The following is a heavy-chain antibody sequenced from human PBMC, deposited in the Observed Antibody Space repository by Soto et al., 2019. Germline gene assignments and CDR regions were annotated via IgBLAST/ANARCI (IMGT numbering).Heavy chain of an antibody. CDR1: GGSFSDYY. D-gene: IGHD1-1*01. CDR3: ARVNWNFYGKTDY. V-gene: IGHV4-34*01. Sequence: SETLSLTCAVYGGSFSDYYWGWIRQSPGKGLEWIGEINHSGSTNYNPSLKSRVTMAVDTSKNQFSLKLTSVTAADTAVYYCARVNWNFYGKTDYCAQGTLVPVSS. J-gene: IGHJ4*02. CDR2: INHSGST.